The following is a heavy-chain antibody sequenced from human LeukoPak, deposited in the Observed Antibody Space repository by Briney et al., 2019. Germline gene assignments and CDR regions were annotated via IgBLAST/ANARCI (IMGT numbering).Heavy chain of an antibody. CDR1: GFTFSDHY. J-gene: IGHJ4*02. CDR2: TRNKANSYTT. D-gene: IGHD2-8*02. CDR3: ARSGTWWTQTFDY. V-gene: IGHV3-72*01. Sequence: PGGSLRLSCAASGFTFSDHYMDWVRQAPGKGLEWVGRTRNKANSYTTEYAASVKGRFTISRDDSKNSVYLQMNSLKTEDTAVYYCARSGTWWTQTFDYWGQGTHVTVSS.